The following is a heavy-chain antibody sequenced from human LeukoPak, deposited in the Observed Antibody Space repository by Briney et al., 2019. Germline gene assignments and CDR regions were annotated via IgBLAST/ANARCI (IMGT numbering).Heavy chain of an antibody. CDR3: ARGPVINGMDV. V-gene: IGHV4-30-2*01. D-gene: IGHD4-11*01. Sequence: PSETLSLTCTVSGGSISSGGYYWSWIRQHPGKGLEWIGYIYHSGSTYYNPSLKSRVTISVDRSKNQFSLKLSSVTAADTAVYYCARGPVINGMDVWGQGTTVTVSS. CDR1: GGSISSGGYY. CDR2: IYHSGST. J-gene: IGHJ6*02.